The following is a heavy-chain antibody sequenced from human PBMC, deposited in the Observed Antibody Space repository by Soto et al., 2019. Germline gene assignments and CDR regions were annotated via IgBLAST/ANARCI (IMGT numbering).Heavy chain of an antibody. J-gene: IGHJ5*02. CDR2: IHHSGST. CDR1: GGSFSAYY. CDR3: ARDQLEGNWFDP. D-gene: IGHD1-1*01. V-gene: IGHV4-34*01. Sequence: SETLSLTCAVYGGSFSAYYWSWIRQSPGKGLEWIGEIHHSGSTNYKPSLKSRVTISVDTSKNQFSLELRSVTAADTAVYYCARDQLEGNWFDPWGQGTLVTVSS.